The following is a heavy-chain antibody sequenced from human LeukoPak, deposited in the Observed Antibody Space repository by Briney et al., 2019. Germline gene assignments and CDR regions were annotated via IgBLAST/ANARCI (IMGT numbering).Heavy chain of an antibody. D-gene: IGHD5-18*01. CDR3: ARDGGEYSYGH. Sequence: ASVKVSCKVSGYTLTELSMHWVRQAPGQGLEWMGWINPNSGGTNYAQKFQGRVTMTRDTSISTAYMELSRLRSDDTAVYYCARDGGEYSYGHWGQGTLVTVSS. V-gene: IGHV1-2*02. CDR1: GYTLTELS. J-gene: IGHJ4*02. CDR2: INPNSGGT.